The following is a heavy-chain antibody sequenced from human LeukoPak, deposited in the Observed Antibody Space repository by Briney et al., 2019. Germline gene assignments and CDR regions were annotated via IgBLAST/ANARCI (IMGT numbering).Heavy chain of an antibody. CDR2: IYPGDSDT. Sequence: GESLKISCKGSGYTFSSYWIGWVRQMPGKGLEWMGIIYPGDSDTRYSPSSQGQVTISVDTSIGTAYLQWSSLKASDTAIYYCARQNDFRLDYWGQGTLVTVSS. J-gene: IGHJ4*02. CDR3: ARQNDFRLDY. CDR1: GYTFSSYW. D-gene: IGHD3-3*01. V-gene: IGHV5-51*01.